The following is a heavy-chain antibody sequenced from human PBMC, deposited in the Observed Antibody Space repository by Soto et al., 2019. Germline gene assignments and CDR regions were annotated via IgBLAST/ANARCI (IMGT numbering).Heavy chain of an antibody. V-gene: IGHV4-30-4*01. D-gene: IGHD2-2*01. CDR2: IYYSGST. J-gene: IGHJ5*02. Sequence: SETLSLTCTVSGGSISRGDYYWSWIRQPPGKGLEWIGYIYYSGSTYYNPSLKSRVTISVDTSKNQFSLKLSSVTAEDTDVYYCGSLIVSAAILSFSFGWFDPWGQGTLVTVSS. CDR3: GSLIVSAAILSFSFGWFDP. CDR1: GGSISRGDYY.